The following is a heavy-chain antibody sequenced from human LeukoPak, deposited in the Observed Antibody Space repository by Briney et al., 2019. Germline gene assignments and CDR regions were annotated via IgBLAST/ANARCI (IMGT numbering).Heavy chain of an antibody. J-gene: IGHJ4*02. D-gene: IGHD6-19*01. V-gene: IGHV3-30-3*01. CDR2: ISYDGSNK. Sequence: GGSLRLSCIASGFTFSSYAMHWVRQAPGKGLEWVAVISYDGSNKYYVDSVKGRFTISRDNSKNTLYLQMNSLRAEDTAVYYCARSEQWPYWGQGTLVTVSS. CDR1: GFTFSSYA. CDR3: ARSEQWPY.